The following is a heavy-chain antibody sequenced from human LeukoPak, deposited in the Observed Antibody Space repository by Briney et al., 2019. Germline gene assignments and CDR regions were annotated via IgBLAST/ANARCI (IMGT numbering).Heavy chain of an antibody. CDR2: ISSSSSYI. CDR1: GFTFSSYS. Sequence: SGGSLRLSCAASGFTFSSYSMNWVRQAPGKGLEWVSSISSSSSYIYYADSVKGRFTISRDNAKNSLYLQMNSLRAEDTAVYYCAREGRGGFDIWGQGTMVTVSS. V-gene: IGHV3-21*01. D-gene: IGHD6-25*01. CDR3: AREGRGGFDI. J-gene: IGHJ3*02.